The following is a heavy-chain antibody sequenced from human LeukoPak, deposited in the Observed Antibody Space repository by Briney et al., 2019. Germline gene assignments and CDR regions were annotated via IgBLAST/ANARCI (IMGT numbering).Heavy chain of an antibody. Sequence: PGGSLRLSCAASGFTFSNYALSWVRQAPGKGLEWVSAMRGSGGSTYYSDSVKGCFTISRDNSRNTLYLQMNSLRAEDTAVYYCAKDSSSRVRGPLDHWGERTLVTVSS. V-gene: IGHV3-23*01. J-gene: IGHJ4*02. CDR3: AKDSSSRVRGPLDH. CDR1: GFTFSNYA. CDR2: MRGSGGST. D-gene: IGHD6-19*01.